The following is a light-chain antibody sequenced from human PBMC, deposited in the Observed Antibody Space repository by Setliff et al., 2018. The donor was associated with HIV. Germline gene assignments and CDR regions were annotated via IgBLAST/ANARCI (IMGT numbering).Light chain of an antibody. CDR2: DVS. J-gene: IGLJ1*01. CDR3: CSYTSSLTYV. CDR1: SSDVGSYNF. Sequence: QSALTQPASVSGSPGQSITISCSGTSSDVGSYNFVSWYQQHPGKAPQLIIYDVSQRPSGVSSRFSGSKSGNTASLTISGLQAEDQADYYCCSYTSSLTYVFGTGT. V-gene: IGLV2-14*03.